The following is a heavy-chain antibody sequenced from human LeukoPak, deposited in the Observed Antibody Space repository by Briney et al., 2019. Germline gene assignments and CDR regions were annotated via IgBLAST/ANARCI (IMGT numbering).Heavy chain of an antibody. J-gene: IGHJ3*02. V-gene: IGHV1-18*01. CDR2: ISAYNGNT. CDR1: GYTFTSYG. D-gene: IGHD3-3*01. Sequence: ASVKVSCKASGYTFTSYGISWVRQAPGQGLEWMGWISAYNGNTNYAQKLQGRVTMTTDTSTSTAYMELRRLRSDDTAVYYCARALGYYDFWSGYAGHAFDIWGQVTMVTVSS. CDR3: ARALGYYDFWSGYAGHAFDI.